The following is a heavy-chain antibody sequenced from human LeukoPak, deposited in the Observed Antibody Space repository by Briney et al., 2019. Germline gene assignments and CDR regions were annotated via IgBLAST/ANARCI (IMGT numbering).Heavy chain of an antibody. D-gene: IGHD1-26*01. Sequence: GGSLRLSCAASGFTLNSHWMSWVRQAPGKGLEWVANIKQDGRDTYYVDSVKGRFTISRGNAKNSLNLQMNSLRAEDTAMYYCATSVGYWGQGTLVTVSS. CDR1: GFTLNSHW. J-gene: IGHJ4*02. CDR3: ATSVGY. V-gene: IGHV3-7*03. CDR2: IKQDGRDT.